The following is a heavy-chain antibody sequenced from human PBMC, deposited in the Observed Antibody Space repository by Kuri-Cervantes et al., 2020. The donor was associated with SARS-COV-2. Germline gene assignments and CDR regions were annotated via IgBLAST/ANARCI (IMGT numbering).Heavy chain of an antibody. CDR1: GFSLSTSGMR. V-gene: IGHV2-70*12. CDR2: IDWDDDK. CDR3: AHSNFLVVPAAGWMDFDY. D-gene: IGHD2-2*01. Sequence: SGPTLVKPTQTLTLTCTFSGFSLSTSGMRASWIRQPPGKALEWLARIDWDDDKFYSTSLKTRLTISKDTSKNQVVLTMTNMDPVDTATYYCAHSNFLVVPAAGWMDFDYWGQGTLVTVSS. J-gene: IGHJ4*02.